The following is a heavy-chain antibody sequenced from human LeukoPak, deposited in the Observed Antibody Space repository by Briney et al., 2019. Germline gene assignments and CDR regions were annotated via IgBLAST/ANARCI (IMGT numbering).Heavy chain of an antibody. CDR1: GGSISSYY. V-gene: IGHV4-38-2*02. J-gene: IGHJ4*02. D-gene: IGHD3-3*01. CDR3: ARGAEYYAIWRGYAGYSDY. Sequence: PSETLSLTCSVSGGSISSYYWSWIRQPPGKGLEWVSSISHRGSTYYNPSLRSRITISLDRSKQKFSLKLTSVTAADTAVYFCARGAEYYAIWRGYAGYSDYWGQGISVTVSS. CDR2: ISHRGST.